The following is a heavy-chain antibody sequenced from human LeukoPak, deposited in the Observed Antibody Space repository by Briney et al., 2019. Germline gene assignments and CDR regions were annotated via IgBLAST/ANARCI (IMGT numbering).Heavy chain of an antibody. D-gene: IGHD1-26*01. CDR2: ISSNGAST. J-gene: IGHJ3*01. CDR1: GFTFSSYA. Sequence: GGSLRLSCAASGFTFSSYAMHWVRQAPGKGLEYVSVISSNGASTYYANSVKGRFTISRDNSKNTLYLRMGSLRTEDMAVYFCARVGTGGTYLPWGAFDLWGQGTMVTASS. V-gene: IGHV3-64*01. CDR3: ARVGTGGTYLPWGAFDL.